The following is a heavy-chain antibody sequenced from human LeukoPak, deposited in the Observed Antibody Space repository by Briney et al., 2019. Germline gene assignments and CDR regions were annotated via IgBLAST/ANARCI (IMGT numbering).Heavy chain of an antibody. D-gene: IGHD3-10*01. CDR1: GGSISSYY. CDR3: ARSPTLYFGADY. J-gene: IGHJ4*02. Sequence: RRSETLSLTCTVSGGSISSYYWSWIRQPPGKGLEWIGYIYYSGSTNYNPSLKSRVTISVDTSKNQFSLKLSSVTAADTAVYYCARSPTLYFGADYWGQGTLVTVSS. CDR2: IYYSGST. V-gene: IGHV4-59*01.